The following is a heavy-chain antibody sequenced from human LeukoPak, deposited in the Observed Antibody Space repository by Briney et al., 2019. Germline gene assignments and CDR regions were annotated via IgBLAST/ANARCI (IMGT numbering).Heavy chain of an antibody. CDR2: IFPSGGEI. CDR3: ATYRQVLLPFES. J-gene: IGHJ4*02. V-gene: IGHV3-23*01. Sequence: GGSLRLSCAASGFTFSTFAMIWVRQPPGKGLEWVSSIFPSGGEIHYADSVRGRFTISRDNSKSTLSLQMSSLRAEDTAIYYCATYRQVLLPFESWGQGTLVTVSS. D-gene: IGHD2-8*02. CDR1: GFTFSTFA.